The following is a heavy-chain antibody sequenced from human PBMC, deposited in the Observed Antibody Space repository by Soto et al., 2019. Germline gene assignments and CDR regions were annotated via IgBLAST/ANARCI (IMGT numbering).Heavy chain of an antibody. CDR2: FIPSFGTA. D-gene: IGHD1-26*01. CDR3: AAGYSGRYSRFDF. Sequence: QVQLVQSGAEQKKPGSSVKVSCKASGDAFTKLGFTWVRQAPGQGLEWLGQFIPSFGTAKYAPRFQGRVAIGEDESTSIAFIQLTSLRNEDTAMYYCAAGYSGRYSRFDFWGQGTPVTVS. J-gene: IGHJ4*02. CDR1: GDAFTKLG. V-gene: IGHV1-69*01.